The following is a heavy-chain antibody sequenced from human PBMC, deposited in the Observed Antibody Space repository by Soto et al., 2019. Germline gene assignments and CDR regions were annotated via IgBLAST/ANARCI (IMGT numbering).Heavy chain of an antibody. V-gene: IGHV4-34*01. CDR1: GGSFSGYY. Sequence: SETLSLTCAVYGGSFSGYYWSWIRQPPGKGLEWIGEINHSGSTNYNPSLKSRVTISVDTSKNQFSLKLSSVTAADTAVYYCGRGLGSGWYMDWFDPWGQGTLVTVSS. CDR2: INHSGST. J-gene: IGHJ5*02. CDR3: GRGLGSGWYMDWFDP. D-gene: IGHD6-19*01.